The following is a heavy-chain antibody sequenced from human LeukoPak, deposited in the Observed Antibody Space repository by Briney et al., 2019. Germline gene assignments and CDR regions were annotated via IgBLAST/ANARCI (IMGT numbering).Heavy chain of an antibody. CDR1: GSTFSSYA. D-gene: IGHD4-23*01. CDR2: ISGGGAST. CDR3: ARKLNDYGGNSVSDY. Sequence: GGSLRLSCAASGSTFSSYAMSWVRQAPGKGLEWVSLISGGGASTYYADSVKGRFTISRDNSKNTLYLQMNSLRAEDTAVYYCARKLNDYGGNSVSDYWGQGTLVTVSS. J-gene: IGHJ4*02. V-gene: IGHV3-23*01.